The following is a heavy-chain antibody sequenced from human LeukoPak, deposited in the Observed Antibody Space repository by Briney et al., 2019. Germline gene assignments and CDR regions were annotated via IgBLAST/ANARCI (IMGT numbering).Heavy chain of an antibody. Sequence: GGSLRLSCAASGFTFDAFGMTWVRQAPGKGLEWVSAIRGDAGSTGYADSVKGRFTISRDNAKNSLYLQMKSLRAEDTAVYYCARGLDYYAMDVWGQGTTVAVSS. V-gene: IGHV3-20*04. CDR3: ARGLDYYAMDV. J-gene: IGHJ6*02. CDR2: IRGDAGST. CDR1: GFTFDAFG.